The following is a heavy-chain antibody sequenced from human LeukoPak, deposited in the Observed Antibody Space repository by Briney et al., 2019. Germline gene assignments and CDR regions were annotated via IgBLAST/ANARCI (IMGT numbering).Heavy chain of an antibody. Sequence: ASVKISCKASGYTFTSYAMHWVRQAPGQRLEWIGWINAGNGNTKYSQKFQGRVTITRDTSASTAYMELSSLRSEDTAVYYCAREYSSSRRAGPGVDPWGQGTLVTVSS. CDR2: INAGNGNT. CDR1: GYTFTSYA. J-gene: IGHJ5*02. D-gene: IGHD6-13*01. CDR3: AREYSSSRRAGPGVDP. V-gene: IGHV1-3*01.